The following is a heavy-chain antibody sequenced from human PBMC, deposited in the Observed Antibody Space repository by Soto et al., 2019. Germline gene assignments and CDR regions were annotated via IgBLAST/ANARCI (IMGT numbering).Heavy chain of an antibody. D-gene: IGHD3-22*01. CDR3: ASGGRDYYDSSGYYGDAFDI. CDR1: GGSISSYY. Sequence: PSETLSLTCTVSGGSISSYYWSWIRQPPGKGLEWTGSIYYSGSTYYNPSLKSRVTISVDTSKNQFSLKLSSVTAADTAVYYCASGGRDYYDSSGYYGDAFDIWGQGTMVTVSS. CDR2: IYYSGST. J-gene: IGHJ3*02. V-gene: IGHV4-39*01.